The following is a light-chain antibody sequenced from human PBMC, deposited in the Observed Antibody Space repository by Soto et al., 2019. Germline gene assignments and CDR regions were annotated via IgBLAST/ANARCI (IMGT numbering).Light chain of an antibody. V-gene: IGLV2-23*01. CDR1: SSDVGSYNL. J-gene: IGLJ1*01. CDR2: EDS. CDR3: CSYAGSGTYV. Sequence: QSVLTQPASVSGSPGQSIAISCTGTSSDVGSYNLVSWYQQHPGKAPKLMIYEDSKRPSGVSTRFSGSKSGNTASLTISGLQAEDEADYSCCSYAGSGTYVFGTGTKVTVL.